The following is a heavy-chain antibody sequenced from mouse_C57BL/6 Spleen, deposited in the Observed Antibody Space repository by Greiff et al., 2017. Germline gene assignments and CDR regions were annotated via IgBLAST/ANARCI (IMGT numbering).Heavy chain of an antibody. CDR1: GYSFTGYF. Sequence: EVQLQQSGPELVKPGDSVKISCKASGYSFTGYFMNWVMQSHGKSLEWIGRINPYNGDTFYNQKFKGKATLTVDKSSSTAHMELRSLTSEDSAVXYCARTITTRYAMDYWGQGTSVTVSS. J-gene: IGHJ4*01. CDR3: ARTITTRYAMDY. V-gene: IGHV1-20*01. D-gene: IGHD2-4*01. CDR2: INPYNGDT.